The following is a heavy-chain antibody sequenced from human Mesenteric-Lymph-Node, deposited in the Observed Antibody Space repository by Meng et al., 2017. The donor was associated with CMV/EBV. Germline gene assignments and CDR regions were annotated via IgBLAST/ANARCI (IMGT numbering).Heavy chain of an antibody. Sequence: SETLSLTCAVYGGSLSGYYWNWIRQPPGKGLEWIGEIIHGGRTNYNPSLKSRVTISVDKSKNQFSLKLSSVTAADTAVYFCAREKRHIYDSGSYYNVRPGDAFDIWGQGATVTVSS. V-gene: IGHV4-34*12. J-gene: IGHJ3*02. CDR2: IIHGGRT. CDR1: GGSLSGYY. D-gene: IGHD3-10*01. CDR3: AREKRHIYDSGSYYNVRPGDAFDI.